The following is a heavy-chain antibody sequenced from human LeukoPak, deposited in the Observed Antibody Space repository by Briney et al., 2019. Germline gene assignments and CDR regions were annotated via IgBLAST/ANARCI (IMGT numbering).Heavy chain of an antibody. Sequence: GGSLRLSGAASGFTFSDYSMDWVRQAPGKGLEWVSYIGGSGDSIYYADSVKGRFTISRDNAKNSLDLQMNSLRAEDTAVYYCARDRNWSYDYWGQGTLVTVSS. J-gene: IGHJ4*02. CDR1: GFTFSDYS. V-gene: IGHV3-48*04. CDR2: IGGSGDSI. CDR3: ARDRNWSYDY. D-gene: IGHD1-7*01.